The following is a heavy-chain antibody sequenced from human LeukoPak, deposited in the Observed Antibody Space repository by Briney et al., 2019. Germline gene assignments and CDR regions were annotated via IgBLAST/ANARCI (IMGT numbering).Heavy chain of an antibody. D-gene: IGHD5-18*01. CDR1: GFTFNNHG. J-gene: IGHJ4*02. Sequence: GGSLRLSCAASGFTFNNHGMNWVRQAPGKGLEWVSGINWNGGSTYYADSVKGRFTISRDNAKNSLYLQMNSLRAEDTALYHCARDRSYGSFDYWGQGTLVTVSS. V-gene: IGHV3-20*01. CDR3: ARDRSYGSFDY. CDR2: INWNGGST.